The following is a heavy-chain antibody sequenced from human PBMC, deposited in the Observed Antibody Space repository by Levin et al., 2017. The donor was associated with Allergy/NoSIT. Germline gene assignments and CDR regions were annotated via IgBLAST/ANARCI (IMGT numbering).Heavy chain of an antibody. CDR2: IYYSGST. V-gene: IGHV4-30-4*01. J-gene: IGHJ3*02. CDR1: GGSISSGDYY. Sequence: SETLSLTCTVSGGSISSGDYYWSWIRQPPGKGLEWIGYIYYSGSTYYNPSLKSRVTISVDTSKNQFSLKLSSVTAADTAVYYCARERYCSSTSCYGGSGFDSWGQGTMVTVSS. D-gene: IGHD2-2*01. CDR3: ARERYCSSTSCYGGSGFDS.